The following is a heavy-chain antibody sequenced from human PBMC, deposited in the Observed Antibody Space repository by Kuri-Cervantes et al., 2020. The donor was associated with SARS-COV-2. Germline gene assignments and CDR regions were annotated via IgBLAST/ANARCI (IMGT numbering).Heavy chain of an antibody. J-gene: IGHJ6*03. Sequence: GESLKISCAASGFTFSSYAMSWVRQAPGKGLEWVSAISGSGGSTYYADSVKGRFTISRDNSKNTLYLQMNSLRAEDTAVYYCAKRGRSLLRAHYYYMDVWGKGTTVTVSS. D-gene: IGHD1-26*01. CDR3: AKRGRSLLRAHYYYMDV. CDR1: GFTFSSYA. CDR2: ISGSGGST. V-gene: IGHV3-23*01.